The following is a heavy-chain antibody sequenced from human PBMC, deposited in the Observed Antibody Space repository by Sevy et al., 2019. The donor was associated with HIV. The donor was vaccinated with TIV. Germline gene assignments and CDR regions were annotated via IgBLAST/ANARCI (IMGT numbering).Heavy chain of an antibody. CDR1: GFTFSSYW. D-gene: IGHD3-16*01. CDR2: IKQDGSEK. CDR3: ATSGGET. Sequence: GGSLRLSCAASGFTFSSYWMNWIRQAPGKGLEWVANIKQDGSEKYYVDSVKGRFTISRENAKNSLYLEMNTLRAEDTVVYYCATSGGETWGQVTLVTVSS. J-gene: IGHJ5*02. V-gene: IGHV3-7*01.